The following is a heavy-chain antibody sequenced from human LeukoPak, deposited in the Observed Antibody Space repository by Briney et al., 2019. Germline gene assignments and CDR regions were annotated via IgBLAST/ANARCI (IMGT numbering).Heavy chain of an antibody. CDR2: INHSGST. Sequence: EPSETLSLTCTVYGGSFSGYYWSWIRQPPGKGLEWIGEINHSGSTNYNPSLKSRVTISVDTSKNQFSLKLSSVTAADTAVYYCARELWFGDHGAFDIWGQGTMVTVSS. CDR3: ARELWFGDHGAFDI. D-gene: IGHD3-10*01. J-gene: IGHJ3*02. V-gene: IGHV4-34*01. CDR1: GGSFSGYY.